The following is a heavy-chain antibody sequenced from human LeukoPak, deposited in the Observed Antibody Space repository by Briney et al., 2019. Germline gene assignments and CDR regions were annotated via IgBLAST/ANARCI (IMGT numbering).Heavy chain of an antibody. Sequence: PSETLSLTCTVSGDSISNYYWSWIRQPPGKGLEWIGYIYYSGSTNYNPSLESRVTISVDTSKNQFSLKLSFVTAADTAVYYCARGYYYDSSGFDYWGQGTLVTVSS. V-gene: IGHV4-59*01. J-gene: IGHJ4*02. CDR2: IYYSGST. D-gene: IGHD3-22*01. CDR3: ARGYYYDSSGFDY. CDR1: GDSISNYY.